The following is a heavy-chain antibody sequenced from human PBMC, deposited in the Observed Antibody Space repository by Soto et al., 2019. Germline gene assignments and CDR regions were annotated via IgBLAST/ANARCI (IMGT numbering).Heavy chain of an antibody. CDR3: ARGSTMTLYGLDV. CDR2: IYHSGST. V-gene: IGHV4-4*02. Sequence: SETLSLTCAVSGGSISSSNWWSWVRQPPGKGLEWIGEIYHSGSTNYNPSLKSRVTISVDKSKNQFSLKLSSVTAADAAVYYCARGSTMTLYGLDVWGQGTTVTVSS. J-gene: IGHJ6*02. D-gene: IGHD1-1*01. CDR1: GGSISSSNW.